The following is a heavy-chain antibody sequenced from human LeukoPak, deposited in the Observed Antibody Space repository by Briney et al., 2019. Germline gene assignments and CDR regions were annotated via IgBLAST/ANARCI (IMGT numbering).Heavy chain of an antibody. Sequence: GGSLRLSCAASGFTFSSYWMNWVRQAPGKGLEWVSSISGSSSHIYYADSVKGRFTISRDNAETSLYLQTNSLRAEDTAVYYCVRDMRRAVALDYWGQGTLVTVSS. V-gene: IGHV3-21*01. J-gene: IGHJ4*02. CDR3: VRDMRRAVALDY. CDR1: GFTFSSYW. CDR2: ISGSSSHI. D-gene: IGHD6-19*01.